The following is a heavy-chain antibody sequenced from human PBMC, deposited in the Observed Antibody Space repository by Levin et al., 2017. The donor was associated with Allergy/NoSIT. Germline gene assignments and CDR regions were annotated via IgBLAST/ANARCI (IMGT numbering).Heavy chain of an antibody. CDR2: INEIGTT. CDR3: ARHSSGFSYAYDFDY. D-gene: IGHD5-18*01. J-gene: IGHJ4*02. CDR1: GGSITGYY. V-gene: IGHV4-59*08. Sequence: SQTLSLTCPVSGGSITGYYWSWIRQSPWKGLEWIGYINEIGTTSYTPSLNSRLTISVDTSKNHFSLKLSSVTAADTAVYYCARHSSGFSYAYDFDYWGQGTLVTVSS.